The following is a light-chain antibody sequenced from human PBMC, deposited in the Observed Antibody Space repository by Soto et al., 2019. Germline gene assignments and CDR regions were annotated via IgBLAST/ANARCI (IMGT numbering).Light chain of an antibody. V-gene: IGLV1-40*01. CDR1: SSNIGAGYD. J-gene: IGLJ3*02. CDR3: QSYDGSLSANWV. CDR2: GNN. Sequence: QSVLTQPPSVSGAPGQRVTISCTGSSSNIGAGYDVHWYQQFPGRAPKLLISGNNNRPSGVPERFSGSKSGTSASLAITGLQAEDEADYYCQSYDGSLSANWVFGGGTKLTVL.